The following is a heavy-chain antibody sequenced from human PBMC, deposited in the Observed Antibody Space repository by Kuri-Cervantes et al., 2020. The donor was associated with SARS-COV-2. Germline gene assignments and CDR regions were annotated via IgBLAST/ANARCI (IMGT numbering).Heavy chain of an antibody. Sequence: SETLSLTCTVAGGSISSYYWSWIRQPPGKGLEWIGYIYYSGSTNYHPSLKSRVTISGDTSKDQFSLKLSSVTAAATAVYYWARENWKYFVYWGQGTLVTVSS. CDR2: IYYSGST. CDR3: ARENWKYFVY. V-gene: IGHV4-59*01. D-gene: IGHD1-1*01. J-gene: IGHJ4*02. CDR1: GGSISSYY.